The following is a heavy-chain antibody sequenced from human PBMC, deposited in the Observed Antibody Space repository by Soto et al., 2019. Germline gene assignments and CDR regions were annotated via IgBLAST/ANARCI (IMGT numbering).Heavy chain of an antibody. CDR1: GFTFSSYG. CDR3: AMAFLGSSGQWDY. D-gene: IGHD6-13*01. Sequence: QVQLVESGGGVVQPGRSLRLSCAASGFTFSSYGMHWVRQAPGKGLEWVAVIWYDGGNRYYADSVKGRFTISRDNSKNTLYLQMNSLRAEDTAVYYCAMAFLGSSGQWDYWGQGTLVTVSS. CDR2: IWYDGGNR. V-gene: IGHV3-33*01. J-gene: IGHJ4*02.